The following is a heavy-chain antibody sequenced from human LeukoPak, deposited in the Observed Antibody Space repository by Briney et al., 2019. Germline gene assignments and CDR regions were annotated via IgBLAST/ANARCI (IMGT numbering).Heavy chain of an antibody. CDR2: IRSKVYGGTT. D-gene: IGHD3-22*01. V-gene: IGHV3-49*04. J-gene: IGHJ6*02. CDR1: GFIFGDYA. CDR3: AREQQWLSAGGMDV. Sequence: GGSLRLSCTASGFIFGDYAMSWVRQAPGKGLEWVGFIRSKVYGGTTEYAASVKGRFTISRDDSKSIAYLQMNSLRAEDTAVYYCAREQQWLSAGGMDVWGQGTTVTVSS.